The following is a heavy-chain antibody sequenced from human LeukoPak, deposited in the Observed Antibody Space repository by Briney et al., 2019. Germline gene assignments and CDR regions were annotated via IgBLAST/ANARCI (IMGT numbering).Heavy chain of an antibody. CDR3: ARGYSGYEGGWFNFDY. J-gene: IGHJ4*02. V-gene: IGHV4-59*08. CDR1: GGSISSYY. D-gene: IGHD5-12*01. CDR2: IYYSGST. Sequence: SEILSLTCTVSGGSISSYYWSWLRQPPGKGLEWIGYIYYSGSTNYNPSLKSRVTISVDTSKNQFSLKLSSVTAADTAVYYCARGYSGYEGGWFNFDYWGQGTLVTVSS.